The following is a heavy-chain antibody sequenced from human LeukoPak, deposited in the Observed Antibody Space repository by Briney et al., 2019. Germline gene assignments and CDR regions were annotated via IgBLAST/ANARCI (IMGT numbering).Heavy chain of an antibody. Sequence: WASVKVSCKVSGYTLTELSMHWVRQAPGKGLEWMGGFDPEDGETIYAQKFQGRATMTEDTSTDTAYMELSSLRSEDTAVYYCATFPVQPPGYYYYMDVWGKGTTVTVSS. D-gene: IGHD1-1*01. V-gene: IGHV1-24*01. CDR1: GYTLTELS. CDR3: ATFPVQPPGYYYYMDV. J-gene: IGHJ6*03. CDR2: FDPEDGET.